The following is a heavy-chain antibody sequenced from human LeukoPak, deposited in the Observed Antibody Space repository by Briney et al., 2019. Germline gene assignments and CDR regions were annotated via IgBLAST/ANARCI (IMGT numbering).Heavy chain of an antibody. CDR2: ISGSGGST. J-gene: IGHJ4*02. CDR1: GFTFSSYA. Sequence: GGSLRLSCAAYGFTFSSYAMSWVRQAPGKGLEWVSAISGSGGSTYYADSVKGRFTISRDNTKNTLYMQMNSRRAEDTAVYYCAKDHSGDQDYWGQGTLVTVSS. V-gene: IGHV3-23*01. D-gene: IGHD7-27*01. CDR3: AKDHSGDQDY.